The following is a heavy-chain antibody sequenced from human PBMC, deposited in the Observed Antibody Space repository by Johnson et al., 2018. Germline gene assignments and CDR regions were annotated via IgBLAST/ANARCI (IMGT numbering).Heavy chain of an antibody. CDR3: ARETPLIRGFFYMYV. CDR2: VYYSGIT. Sequence: QVQLQESGPGLVKPSETLYLTCNVSGDSIISSNYYWSWMRQPPGKGLEWLGNVYYSGITYYNPSLKSLVTISLDTAKNQLSLRRSSVTAAHTAVYYCARETPLIRGFFYMYVWAKGTTVTVSS. D-gene: IGHD3-10*01. CDR1: GDSIISSNYY. V-gene: IGHV4-39*07. J-gene: IGHJ6*03.